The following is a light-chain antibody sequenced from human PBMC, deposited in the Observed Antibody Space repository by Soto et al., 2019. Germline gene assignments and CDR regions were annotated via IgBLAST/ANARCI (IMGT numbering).Light chain of an antibody. CDR1: QSVRSN. CDR3: QQYNTWPLF. J-gene: IGKJ3*01. Sequence: EIVMTQSPATLSVSPGERATLTCRASQSVRSNLAWYQQKPVQAPRLLIYGASTRATGIPARFSGSGSGTEFTLTISSLQSEDFAVYYGQQYNTWPLFFGPGTKVDIK. CDR2: GAS. V-gene: IGKV3-15*01.